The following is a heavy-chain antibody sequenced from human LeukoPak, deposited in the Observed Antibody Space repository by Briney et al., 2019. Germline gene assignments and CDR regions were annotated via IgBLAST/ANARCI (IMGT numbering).Heavy chain of an antibody. D-gene: IGHD2-15*01. Sequence: SQTLSLTCTVSGGSISSGSYYWRWIRQPAGTGREWIGRIYTSGSTNYNPSLKSRVTISVDTSKNQFSLKLSSVTAADTAVYYCARDRGILSFDYWGQGTLVTVSS. V-gene: IGHV4-61*02. CDR1: GGSISSGSYY. J-gene: IGHJ4*02. CDR2: IYTSGST. CDR3: ARDRGILSFDY.